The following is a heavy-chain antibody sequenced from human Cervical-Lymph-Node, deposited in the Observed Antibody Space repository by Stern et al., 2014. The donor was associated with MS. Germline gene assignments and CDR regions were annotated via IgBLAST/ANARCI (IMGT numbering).Heavy chain of an antibody. CDR2: ISGSGVNT. V-gene: IGHV3-23*01. Sequence: EVQLLESGGGLVQPGGSLRLSCAASGFTFNTFAMTWVRQAPGKGLEWVSIISGSGVNTYSADSVKGRFTISRDNSKNTLYLQINSLRAEDTALYYCAKALPGTKAFDFWGQGTLVTVSS. CDR3: AKALPGTKAFDF. D-gene: IGHD1-26*01. CDR1: GFTFNTFA. J-gene: IGHJ4*02.